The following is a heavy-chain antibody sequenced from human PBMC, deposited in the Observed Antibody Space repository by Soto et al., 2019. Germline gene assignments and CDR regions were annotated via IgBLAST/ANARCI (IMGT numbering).Heavy chain of an antibody. J-gene: IGHJ1*01. CDR1: GFTFDDYA. CDR3: VKDESINWYSGHFRH. CDR2: INWNSGSI. Sequence: PVGSLRLSCAASGFTFDDYAMHWVRQVPGKGLEWVSGINWNSGSIGYADSVKGRFAISRDNAKNSLHLQMNSLRAEDTAFYYCVKDESINWYSGHFRHWGQGTLVTV. V-gene: IGHV3-9*01. D-gene: IGHD6-13*01.